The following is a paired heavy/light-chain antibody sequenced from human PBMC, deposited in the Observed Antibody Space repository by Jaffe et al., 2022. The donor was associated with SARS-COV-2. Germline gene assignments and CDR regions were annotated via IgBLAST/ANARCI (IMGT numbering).Light chain of an antibody. Sequence: EIVLTQSPGTLSLSPGERATLFCRASQSVPTSYLAWHQQKPGQVPRLLIYGASSRATGIPDRFSGSGSGTDFTLTISRLEPEDFAVYYCQQYDTSPWTFGQGTKVEIK. CDR3: QQYDTSPWT. V-gene: IGKV3-20*01. CDR1: QSVPTSY. CDR2: GAS. J-gene: IGKJ1*01.
Heavy chain of an antibody. V-gene: IGHV4-31*03. J-gene: IGHJ4*02. Sequence: QVQLQESGPGLVRPSQTLSLTCTVSGGSFSSGVHYWSWIRQHPGKGLEWIGYIYHSGSTYYNPSLKSRITISRDTSKNQFSLKLSSVTAADTAVYYCASSWVTSGGFDYWGQGTLVTVSS. CDR1: GGSFSSGVHY. CDR2: IYHSGST. CDR3: ASSWVTSGGFDY. D-gene: IGHD2-21*02.